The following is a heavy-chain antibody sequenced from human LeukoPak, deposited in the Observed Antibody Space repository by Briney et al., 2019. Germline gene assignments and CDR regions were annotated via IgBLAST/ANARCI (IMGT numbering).Heavy chain of an antibody. CDR2: IYYRGNT. CDR3: ARHRSGWYKDAFDI. D-gene: IGHD6-19*01. J-gene: IGHJ3*02. V-gene: IGHV4-39*01. CDR1: GGSITNNNYH. Sequence: PSETLSLTCTVSGGSITNNNYHWGWIRQPPGKGLEWIGSIYYRGNTYYDPSLKSRVTISVDTSKNQFSLKLSSVTAADTAVYYCARHRSGWYKDAFDIWGQGTMVTVSS.